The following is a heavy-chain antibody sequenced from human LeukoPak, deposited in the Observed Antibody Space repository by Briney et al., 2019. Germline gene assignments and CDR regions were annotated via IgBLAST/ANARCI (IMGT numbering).Heavy chain of an antibody. D-gene: IGHD2-15*01. V-gene: IGHV3-30*04. CDR3: ARDACSGGSCYLGY. CDR1: GFTFSSYA. J-gene: IGHJ4*02. CDR2: ISYDGSNK. Sequence: GSSLRLSCAASGFTFSSYAMHWARHAPGKGLEWVAFISYDGSNKYYADSVKGRFTISRDNSKNTMYLQMNSLRAEETAVYYCARDACSGGSCYLGYWGQGTLVTVSS.